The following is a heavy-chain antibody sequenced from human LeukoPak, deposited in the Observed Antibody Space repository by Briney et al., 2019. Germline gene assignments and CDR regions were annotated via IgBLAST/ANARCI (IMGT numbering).Heavy chain of an antibody. Sequence: PSETLSLTCTVSGGSISSYYWSWIRQPPGKGLEWIGYTYYSGNTNYHSSLKSRVTISVDTSKNQFSLKLSSVTAADTAVYYCARRNYYDTSGYQFDYWGQGTLVTVSS. CDR1: GGSISSYY. V-gene: IGHV4-59*08. J-gene: IGHJ4*02. CDR3: ARRNYYDTSGYQFDY. CDR2: TYYSGNT. D-gene: IGHD3-22*01.